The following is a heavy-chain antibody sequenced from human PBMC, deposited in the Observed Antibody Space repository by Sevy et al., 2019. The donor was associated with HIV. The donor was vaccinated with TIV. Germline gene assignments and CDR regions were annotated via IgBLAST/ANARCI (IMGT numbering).Heavy chain of an antibody. CDR3: ARRNDFDI. J-gene: IGHJ3*02. CDR2: DYYTGGT. CDR1: GGSINSDH. V-gene: IGHV4-59*08. Sequence: SKTLSLTCTVSGGSINSDHWNWIRQPPGKGLEWIGYDYYTGGTNYNPSLKNRVTISVDRTKNQFSLKLTSVTAADTAVYYCARRNDFDIWGQGTMVTVSS.